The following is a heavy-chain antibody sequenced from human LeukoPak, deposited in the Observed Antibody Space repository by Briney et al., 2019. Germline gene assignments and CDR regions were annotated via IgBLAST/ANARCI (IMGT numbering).Heavy chain of an antibody. Sequence: GGSLRLPCAASGFPFSSYGMHWVRQAPGKGLEWVAVIWYDGSNKYYADSVKGRFTISRDNSKNTLYLQMNSLRAEDTAVYYCARDLTGTAYFDYWGQGTLVTVSS. J-gene: IGHJ4*02. CDR1: GFPFSSYG. D-gene: IGHD3-9*01. CDR2: IWYDGSNK. CDR3: ARDLTGTAYFDY. V-gene: IGHV3-33*01.